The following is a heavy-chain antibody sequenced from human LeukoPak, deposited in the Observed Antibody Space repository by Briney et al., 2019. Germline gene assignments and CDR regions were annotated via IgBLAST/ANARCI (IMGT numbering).Heavy chain of an antibody. CDR2: IIPIFGTA. D-gene: IGHD3-3*01. Sequence: SVKVSCKASGGTFSSYAISWVRQAPGQGLEWMGGIIPIFGTANYAQKFQGRVTITADKSTSTAYMELSSLRSEDTAVYYCAGAALYYDFWSGYNDAFDIWGQGTMVTVSS. CDR1: GGTFSSYA. V-gene: IGHV1-69*06. J-gene: IGHJ3*02. CDR3: AGAALYYDFWSGYNDAFDI.